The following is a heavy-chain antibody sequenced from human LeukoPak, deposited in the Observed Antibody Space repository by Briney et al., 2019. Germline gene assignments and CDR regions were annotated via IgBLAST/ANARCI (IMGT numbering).Heavy chain of an antibody. D-gene: IGHD2/OR15-2a*01. CDR2: ISSSSTYI. CDR1: GFPFSTNS. J-gene: IGHJ3*02. V-gene: IGHV3-21*01. CDR3: ASDYLTDAFDI. Sequence: GGSLRLSCVASGFPFSTNSMNWVRQAPGKGLERVSSISSSSTYIFYADSVMGRFTISRDNAQNSLYLQMNSLRAEDTAVYYCASDYLTDAFDIWGQGTVVTVSS.